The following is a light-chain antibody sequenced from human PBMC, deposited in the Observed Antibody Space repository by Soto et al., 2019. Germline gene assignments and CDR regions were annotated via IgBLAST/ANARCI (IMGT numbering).Light chain of an antibody. J-gene: IGKJ5*01. CDR2: DAS. Sequence: IVMTQSPATLSVSPGERATLSCRASQSVGSNLVWYQQRPGQAPRLLMYDASTRATGIPVRFSGSGSGTEFTLTISSLQSEDFAVYYCQQYNNWPPITFGQGTRLEIK. CDR3: QQYNNWPPIT. V-gene: IGKV3-15*01. CDR1: QSVGSN.